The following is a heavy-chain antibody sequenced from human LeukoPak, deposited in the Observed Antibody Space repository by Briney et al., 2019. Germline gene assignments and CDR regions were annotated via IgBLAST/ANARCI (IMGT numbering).Heavy chain of an antibody. Sequence: GGSLRLSCAASGFTVSSNYMSWVRQAPGKGLEWVSVIYSGGSTYYADSVKGRFTISRDNSKNTLYLQMNSLRAEDTAVYYCARGGYSSGWFLFDYWGQGTLVTVSS. CDR2: IYSGGST. V-gene: IGHV3-66*02. D-gene: IGHD6-19*01. CDR3: ARGGYSSGWFLFDY. J-gene: IGHJ4*02. CDR1: GFTVSSNY.